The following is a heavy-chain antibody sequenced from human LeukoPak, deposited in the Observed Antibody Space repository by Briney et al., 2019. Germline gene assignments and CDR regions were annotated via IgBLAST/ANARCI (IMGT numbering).Heavy chain of an antibody. D-gene: IGHD3-3*01. CDR2: ISAYNGNI. CDR3: ASMSGYYPSYYFDY. CDR1: GYTFTGYY. Sequence: ASVKVSCKASGYTFTGYYMHWVRQAPGQGLEWLGWISAYNGNIDCAQKLQGRVTLTTDTSTSTAYMEVRSLRSDDTAVYYCASMSGYYPSYYFDYWDQGTLVTVSS. V-gene: IGHV1-18*04. J-gene: IGHJ4*02.